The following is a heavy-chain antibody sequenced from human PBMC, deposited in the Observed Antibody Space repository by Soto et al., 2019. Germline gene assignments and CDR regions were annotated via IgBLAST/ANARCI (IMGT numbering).Heavy chain of an antibody. J-gene: IGHJ5*02. Sequence: PGGSQRLSCAASGFTFSDYGRNWVRQAPGRGLEWLSYISGSSSIIYYADSVKGRFTISRDNAKNSLYLQMNSLRAEDSAVYYCARGTIAARRVDWFDPWGQGTLVTVSS. CDR2: ISGSSSII. CDR3: ARGTIAARRVDWFDP. CDR1: GFTFSDYG. D-gene: IGHD6-6*01. V-gene: IGHV3-48*01.